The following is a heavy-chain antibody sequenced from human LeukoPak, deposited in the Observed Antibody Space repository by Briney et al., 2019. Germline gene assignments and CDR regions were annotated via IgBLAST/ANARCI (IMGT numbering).Heavy chain of an antibody. CDR1: GFTFSSYA. CDR2: ISGSGGST. Sequence: GGSLRLSCAASGFTFSSYAMSWVRQAPGKGLEWVSAISGSGGSTYYADSVKGRFTISRDNSKNTLYLQMNSLRAEDTAVYYCAFQSYYDSSGSEYYFDYWGQGTLVTVSS. CDR3: AFQSYYDSSGSEYYFDY. D-gene: IGHD3-22*01. J-gene: IGHJ4*02. V-gene: IGHV3-23*01.